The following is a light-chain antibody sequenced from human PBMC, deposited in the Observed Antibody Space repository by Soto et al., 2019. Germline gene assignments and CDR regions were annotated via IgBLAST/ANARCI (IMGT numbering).Light chain of an antibody. J-gene: IGKJ1*01. CDR2: WAS. CDR1: QSVLYSSNNKNY. CDR3: QQYYRTPAT. V-gene: IGKV4-1*01. Sequence: DIVMTQSPDSLAVSLGERATINCKSSQSVLYSSNNKNYLAWYQQKPGQPPKLLIYWASTRESGVPDRFSGSGSGTDFTLTISSLQAEDVAVYYCQQYYRTPATFGQGPKVDTK.